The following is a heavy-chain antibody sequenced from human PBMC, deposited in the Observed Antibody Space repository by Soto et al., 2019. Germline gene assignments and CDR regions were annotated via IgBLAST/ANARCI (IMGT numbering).Heavy chain of an antibody. J-gene: IGHJ4*02. CDR2: ISTYNGNT. D-gene: IGHD5-12*01. CDR1: GYTFTSNG. V-gene: IGHV1-18*01. CDR3: ARDGYCAYCY. Sequence: QVQLVQSGAEVKKPGTSVKVSCKASGYTFTSNGISWVRQAPGQGLEWMGWISTYNGNTNYAQKLKGRGTMTSDTPTSIAYMELSDLRSDGTAVYYCARDGYCAYCYWGQGSLVTVSS.